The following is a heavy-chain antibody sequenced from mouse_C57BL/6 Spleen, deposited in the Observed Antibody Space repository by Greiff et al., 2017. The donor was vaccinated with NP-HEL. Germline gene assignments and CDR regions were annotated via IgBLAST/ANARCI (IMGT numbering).Heavy chain of an antibody. V-gene: IGHV1-82*01. Sequence: QVQLQQSGPELVKPGASVKISCKASGYAFSSSWLNWVKQRPGQGLGWIGRIYPGDGDPNYIGKFKGKATLTADKSSSTAYMQLSSLTSEDSAVYFCAREDYYGSSYDWYFDVWGTGTTVTVSS. CDR1: GYAFSSSW. J-gene: IGHJ1*03. CDR2: IYPGDGDP. CDR3: AREDYYGSSYDWYFDV. D-gene: IGHD1-1*01.